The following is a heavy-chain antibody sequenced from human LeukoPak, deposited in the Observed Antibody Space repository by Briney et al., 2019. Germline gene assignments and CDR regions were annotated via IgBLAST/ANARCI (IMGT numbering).Heavy chain of an antibody. J-gene: IGHJ4*02. D-gene: IGHD5-24*01. Sequence: GSLRLSCAASGFAFSNYAMNWVRQAPGKGLEWVSSISGSGGDTSYADSVKGRFTISRDNSKNTLYLQMNSLRAEDTAVYYCARGAGYNYPYYFDYWGQGTLVTVSS. CDR2: ISGSGGDT. CDR3: ARGAGYNYPYYFDY. V-gene: IGHV3-23*01. CDR1: GFAFSNYA.